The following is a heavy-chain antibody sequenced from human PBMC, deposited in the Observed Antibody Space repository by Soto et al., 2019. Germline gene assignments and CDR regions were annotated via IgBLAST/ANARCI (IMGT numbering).Heavy chain of an antibody. D-gene: IGHD1-20*01. J-gene: IGHJ4*02. CDR3: ASAGSSWYGFNWNDEEN. CDR1: GGSISSGGYY. V-gene: IGHV4-39*07. CDR2: INHSGST. Sequence: SETLSLTCTVSGGSISSGGYYWSWIRQPPGKGLEWIGEINHSGSTNYNPSLKSRVTISVDTSKNQFSLKLSSVTAADTAVYYCASAGSSWYGFNWNDEENWGQGTLVTVSS.